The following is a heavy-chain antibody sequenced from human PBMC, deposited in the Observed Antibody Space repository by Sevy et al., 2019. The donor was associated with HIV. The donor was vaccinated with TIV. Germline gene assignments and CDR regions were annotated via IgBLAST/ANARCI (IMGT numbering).Heavy chain of an antibody. D-gene: IGHD6-13*01. CDR3: AKDLAGPGRRYFDY. V-gene: IGHV3-30*02. CDR1: GFTFSNFG. CDR2: LLYDGSDK. Sequence: GGSLRLSCSASGFTFSNFGMHWVRRVPGKGLEWVTFLLYDGSDKYYAASVKGRFTISRDDSKNTLYLQMDSLRAEDTAIYYCAKDLAGPGRRYFDYWGQGTQVTVSS. J-gene: IGHJ4*02.